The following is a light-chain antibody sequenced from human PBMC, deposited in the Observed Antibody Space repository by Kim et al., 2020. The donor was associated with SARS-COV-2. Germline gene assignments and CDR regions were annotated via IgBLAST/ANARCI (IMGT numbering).Light chain of an antibody. Sequence: EIVLTQSPGTLSLSPGERATLSCRASQSVGRYLAWYQQKPGQAPRLLIYDASNRATGIPARFSGSGSGTDFTLTISSLEPEDFAVYYCQQRSTWPRTFGDGTKVDIK. CDR2: DAS. CDR1: QSVGRY. J-gene: IGKJ1*01. V-gene: IGKV3-11*01. CDR3: QQRSTWPRT.